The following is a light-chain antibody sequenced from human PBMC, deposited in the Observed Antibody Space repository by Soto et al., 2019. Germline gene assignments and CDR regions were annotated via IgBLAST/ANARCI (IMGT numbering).Light chain of an antibody. CDR3: SSYTSSSTLV. CDR1: RSDIGRYNY. Sequence: QSALTQPASVSGSPGQSITISCTGTRSDIGRYNYVSWYQQHPGKAPKLMIYEVTYRHSGVSARFSGSKSGSTASLTISGLQAEDEADYYCSSYTSSSTLVFGGGTKLTVL. CDR2: EVT. J-gene: IGLJ2*01. V-gene: IGLV2-14*01.